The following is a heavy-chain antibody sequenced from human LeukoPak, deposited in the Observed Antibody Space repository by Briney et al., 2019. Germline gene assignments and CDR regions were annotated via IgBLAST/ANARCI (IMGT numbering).Heavy chain of an antibody. CDR1: GGSISSSSYY. Sequence: SETLSLTCTVSGGSISSSSYYWGWIRQPPGKGLEWIGSIYYSGSTYYNPSLKSRVTISVDTSKNQFSLKLSSVTAADTAVYYCARDSSGWYQFDYWGQGTLVTVSS. V-gene: IGHV4-39*07. CDR3: ARDSSGWYQFDY. J-gene: IGHJ4*02. CDR2: IYYSGST. D-gene: IGHD6-19*01.